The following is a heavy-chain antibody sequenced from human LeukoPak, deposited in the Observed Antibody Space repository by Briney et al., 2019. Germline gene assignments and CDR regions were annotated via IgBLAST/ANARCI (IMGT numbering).Heavy chain of an antibody. CDR3: ARGGVYSFPYYFDY. V-gene: IGHV3-48*04. D-gene: IGHD5-18*01. Sequence: GGSLRLSCAASGFTFSSYSMNWVRQAPGRGLEWVSYISSSSSTIYYADSVKGRFTISRDNAKNSLCLQMNSLRAEDTAVYYCARGGVYSFPYYFDYWGQGTLVTVSS. CDR2: ISSSSSTI. CDR1: GFTFSSYS. J-gene: IGHJ4*02.